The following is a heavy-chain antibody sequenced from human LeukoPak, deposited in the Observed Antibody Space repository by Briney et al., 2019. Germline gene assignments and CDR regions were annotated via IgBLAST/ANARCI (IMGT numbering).Heavy chain of an antibody. J-gene: IGHJ4*02. V-gene: IGHV3-30*02. Sequence: PGGSLRLSCAASGFTFSSYGMHWVRQAPGKGLEWVALIRYDGSNKYYADSVKGRFTISRDNSKNTLYVQMNSLRAEDTAVYYCAKAKWSSGYYFDYWGQGTLATVSS. D-gene: IGHD1-26*01. CDR2: IRYDGSNK. CDR1: GFTFSSYG. CDR3: AKAKWSSGYYFDY.